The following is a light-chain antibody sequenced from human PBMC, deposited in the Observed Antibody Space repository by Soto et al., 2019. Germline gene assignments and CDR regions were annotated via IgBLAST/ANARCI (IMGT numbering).Light chain of an antibody. Sequence: DIVMTQSPDSLAVSLGERATINCKSSQSVLYSSNNKNYLAWYQQKPGQPPKLLIYWASTRESGVPARFSGSGSGTDFTLAISSLQAEDVAVYYCQQYYSTQITFGPGTEVDIK. J-gene: IGKJ3*01. CDR2: WAS. V-gene: IGKV4-1*01. CDR3: QQYYSTQIT. CDR1: QSVLYSSNNKNY.